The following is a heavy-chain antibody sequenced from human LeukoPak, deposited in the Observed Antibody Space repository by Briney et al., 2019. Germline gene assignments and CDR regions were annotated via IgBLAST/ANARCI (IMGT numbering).Heavy chain of an antibody. CDR3: VRRGQYSGYDLDAFDI. D-gene: IGHD5-12*01. CDR2: IYHSGST. J-gene: IGHJ3*02. V-gene: IGHV4-59*12. Sequence: PSETLSLTCSVSGGSIRNYFWSWIRQTPGKGLEWIGYIYHSGSTTYNPSLESRVTISVDTSKNQFSLKLSSVTAADTAVYYCVRRGQYSGYDLDAFDIWGQGTMVTVSS. CDR1: GGSIRNYF.